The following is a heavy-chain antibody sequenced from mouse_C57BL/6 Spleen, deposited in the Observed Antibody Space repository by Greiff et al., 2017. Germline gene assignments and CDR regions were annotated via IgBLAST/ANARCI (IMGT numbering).Heavy chain of an antibody. V-gene: IGHV1-63*01. J-gene: IGHJ2*01. D-gene: IGHD2-2*01. CDR2: SYPGGGYT. CDR3: ARGNGYLYFDY. Sequence: VQLKQSGAELVRPGTSVKMSCKASGYTFTNYWIGWAKQRPGHGLEWIGDSYPGGGYTNYNEKFKGKATLTADKSSSTAYMQFSSLTSEDSAIYYCARGNGYLYFDYWGQGTTLTVSS. CDR1: GYTFTNYW.